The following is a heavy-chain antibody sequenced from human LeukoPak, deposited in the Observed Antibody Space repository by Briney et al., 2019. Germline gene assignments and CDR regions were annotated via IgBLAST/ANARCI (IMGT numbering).Heavy chain of an antibody. CDR1: GCSISTYF. Sequence: SGTLSLTCTVSGCSISTYFWSWIRQPPGKGLEWIGEMNHSGDSHYNPSLKSRATISVETSKNEFSLKLTSVTAADTAVYYCARATIVEMATITPRFDPWGQGTLVTVSS. J-gene: IGHJ5*02. CDR2: MNHSGDS. CDR3: ARATIVEMATITPRFDP. D-gene: IGHD5-24*01. V-gene: IGHV4-34*01.